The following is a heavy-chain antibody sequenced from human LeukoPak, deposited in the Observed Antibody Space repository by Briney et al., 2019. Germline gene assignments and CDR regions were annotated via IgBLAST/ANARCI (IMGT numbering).Heavy chain of an antibody. J-gene: IGHJ3*02. CDR3: ARTYIVARCSESAHAFDI. CDR1: GYSFTSYW. Sequence: GESLKISCKGSGYSFTSYWIGWVRQMPGKGLEWMGNIYPGDSDTRYSPSFQGQVTISADKSISTAYLQWSSLKASDTAMYYCARTYIVARCSESAHAFDIWGQGTMVTVSS. CDR2: IYPGDSDT. V-gene: IGHV5-51*01. D-gene: IGHD2-15*01.